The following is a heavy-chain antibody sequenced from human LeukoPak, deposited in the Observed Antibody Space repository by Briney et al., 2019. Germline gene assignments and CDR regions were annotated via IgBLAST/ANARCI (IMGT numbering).Heavy chain of an antibody. Sequence: SETLSLTCTVSGGSISSSSYYWGCIRQPPGKGLEWIGSIYYSGSTYYNPSLKSRVTISLDTSKNQFSLKLSSVTAADTAVYYCARHEWVTTGKYYFDYWGQGTLVTVSS. CDR3: ARHEWVTTGKYYFDY. CDR2: IYYSGST. D-gene: IGHD4-11*01. V-gene: IGHV4-39*01. J-gene: IGHJ4*02. CDR1: GGSISSSSYY.